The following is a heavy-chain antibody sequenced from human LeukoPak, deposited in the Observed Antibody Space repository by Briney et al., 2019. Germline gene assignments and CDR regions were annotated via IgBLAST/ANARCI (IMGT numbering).Heavy chain of an antibody. J-gene: IGHJ4*02. CDR1: GGSISSSRYY. Sequence: PSETLSLTCTVSGGSISSSRYYWGWIRQPPGKGLEWIGSIYYSGSTYYNPSLKSRVTISVDTSKNQFSLKLSSVTAADTAVYYCARHDGMVRGVMFDYWGQGTLVTVSS. D-gene: IGHD3-10*01. CDR2: IYYSGST. V-gene: IGHV4-39*01. CDR3: ARHDGMVRGVMFDY.